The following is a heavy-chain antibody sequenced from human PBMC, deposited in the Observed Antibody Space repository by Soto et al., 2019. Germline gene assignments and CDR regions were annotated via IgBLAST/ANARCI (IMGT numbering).Heavy chain of an antibody. V-gene: IGHV1-3*01. Sequence: ASVKVSCKASGYTFTSYAMHWVRQAPGQRLEWMGWINAGNGNTKYSQKFQGRVTITRDTSASTAYMELSSLRSEDTAVYYCAREPLRKGGIDYWGQGTLVTVSS. CDR2: INAGNGNT. J-gene: IGHJ4*02. CDR3: AREPLRKGGIDY. D-gene: IGHD1-26*01. CDR1: GYTFTSYA.